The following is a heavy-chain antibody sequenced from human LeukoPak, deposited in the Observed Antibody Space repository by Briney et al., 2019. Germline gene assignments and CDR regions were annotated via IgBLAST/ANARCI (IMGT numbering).Heavy chain of an antibody. Sequence: SETLSLTCAVYGGSFSGYYWSWIRQPPGKGLEWIGSIYHSGSTYYNPSLKSRVTISVDTSKNQFSLKLSSVTAADTAVYYCARGWSSSLNWFDPWGQGTLVTVSS. V-gene: IGHV4-34*01. CDR1: GGSFSGYY. D-gene: IGHD6-13*01. CDR3: ARGWSSSLNWFDP. J-gene: IGHJ5*02. CDR2: IYHSGST.